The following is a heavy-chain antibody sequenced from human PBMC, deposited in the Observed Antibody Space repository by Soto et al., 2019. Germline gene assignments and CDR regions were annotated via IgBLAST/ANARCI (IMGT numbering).Heavy chain of an antibody. Sequence: KTSETLSLTCAVYGGSFSGYYWSWIRQPPGKGLEWIGEINHSGSTDYNPSLKSRVTISVDTSKNQFSLKLSSVTAADTAVYYCARPGYCSGGSCYYGMDVWGQGTTVTVSS. V-gene: IGHV4-34*01. CDR1: GGSFSGYY. J-gene: IGHJ6*02. CDR2: INHSGST. CDR3: ARPGYCSGGSCYYGMDV. D-gene: IGHD2-15*01.